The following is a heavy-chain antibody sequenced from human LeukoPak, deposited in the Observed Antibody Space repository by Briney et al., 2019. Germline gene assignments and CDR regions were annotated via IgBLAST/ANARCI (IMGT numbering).Heavy chain of an antibody. CDR3: ARDESSGWYVGYFQH. CDR1: GFTFSSYA. D-gene: IGHD6-19*01. CDR2: ISYDGSNK. Sequence: GRSLRLSCAASGFTFSSYAMHWVRQAPGKGLEWVAVISYDGSNKYYADSVKGRFTISRDNSKNTLYLQMNSLRAEDTAVYYCARDESSGWYVGYFQHWGQGTLVTVSS. J-gene: IGHJ1*01. V-gene: IGHV3-30*04.